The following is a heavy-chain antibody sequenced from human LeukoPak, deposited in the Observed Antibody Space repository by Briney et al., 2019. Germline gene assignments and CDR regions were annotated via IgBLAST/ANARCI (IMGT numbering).Heavy chain of an antibody. CDR1: GESFSGYY. D-gene: IGHD3-10*01. J-gene: IGHJ4*02. CDR2: INHSGST. CDR3: ARDGSGSYRM. Sequence: PSETLSLTCAVYGESFSGYYWSWIRQPPGKGLEWIGEINHSGSTNYNPSLRSRVTISVDTSKNQFSLKLSSVTAADTAVYYCARDGSGSYRMWGQGTLVTVSS. V-gene: IGHV4-34*01.